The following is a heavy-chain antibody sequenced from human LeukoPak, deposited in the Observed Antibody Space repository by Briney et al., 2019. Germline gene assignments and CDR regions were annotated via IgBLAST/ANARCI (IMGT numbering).Heavy chain of an antibody. CDR2: LKSKADGETT. J-gene: IGHJ4*02. CDR3: TIRITMVRGDFDY. Sequence: GGSLRLSCEASGFTFSHAWMNWVRQAPGKGLEWVGRLKSKADGETTDYAAPVKGRFTISRDDSKNTLYLQMNSLKTEDTAVYYCTIRITMVRGDFDYWGQGTLVTVSS. CDR1: GFTFSHAW. V-gene: IGHV3-15*01. D-gene: IGHD3-10*01.